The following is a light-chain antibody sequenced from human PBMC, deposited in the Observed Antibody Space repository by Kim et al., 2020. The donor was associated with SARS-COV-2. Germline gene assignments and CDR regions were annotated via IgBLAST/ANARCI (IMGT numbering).Light chain of an antibody. V-gene: IGLV1-51*01. CDR2: DNN. J-gene: IGLJ1*01. CDR3: GTWDSSLSAGV. Sequence: QKVPISCYGSSSNIGNNYVSWYQQLPGTAPKLLIYDNNKRPSGIPDRFSGSKSGTSATLGITGLQTGDEADYYCGTWDSSLSAGVFGTGTKVTVL. CDR1: SSNIGNNY.